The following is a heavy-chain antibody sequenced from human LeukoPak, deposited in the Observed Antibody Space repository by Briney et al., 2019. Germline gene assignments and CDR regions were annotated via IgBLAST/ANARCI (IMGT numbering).Heavy chain of an antibody. J-gene: IGHJ4*02. V-gene: IGHV3-7*01. D-gene: IGHD6-13*01. CDR1: GFTFSNYW. CDR3: ASGRQLGY. CDR2: IKEDGSEK. Sequence: GGFLRLSCAASGFTFSNYWMSWVRQAPGKGLEWVANIKEDGSEKYYVDSVKGRFTISRDNARNSLYLQMNSLRAEDTAVYYCASGRQLGYWGQGTLVTVSS.